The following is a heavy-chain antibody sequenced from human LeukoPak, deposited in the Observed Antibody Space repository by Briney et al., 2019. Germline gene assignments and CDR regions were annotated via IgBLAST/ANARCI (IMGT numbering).Heavy chain of an antibody. D-gene: IGHD2-2*01. CDR3: ARWGGTYQTYFDD. J-gene: IGHJ4*02. V-gene: IGHV1-18*01. Sequence: ASVKVSCKPSGYTSTSDDISGGREAPGQGVEWMGYISGYTGNTNYAQTLQDRVTMTPGPSTRTAYRELRSLRPGDTAVYYCARWGGTYQTYFDDWGQGTLVTVSS. CDR2: ISGYTGNT. CDR1: GYTSTSDD.